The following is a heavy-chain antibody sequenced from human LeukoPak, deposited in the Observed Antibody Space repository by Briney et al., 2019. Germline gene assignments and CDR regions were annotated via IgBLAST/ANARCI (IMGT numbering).Heavy chain of an antibody. CDR2: IIPILGIA. CDR3: ARDLIGAFDI. V-gene: IGHV1-69*04. J-gene: IGHJ3*02. CDR1: GYTITDYY. D-gene: IGHD3-22*01. Sequence: GASVKVSCKASGYTITDYYLHWVRQAPGQGLEWMGRIIPILGIANYAQKFQGRVTITADKSTSTAYMELSSLRSEDTAVYYCARDLIGAFDIWGQGTMVTVSS.